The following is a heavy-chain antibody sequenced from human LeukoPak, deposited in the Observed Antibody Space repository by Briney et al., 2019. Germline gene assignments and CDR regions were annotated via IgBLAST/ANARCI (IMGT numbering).Heavy chain of an antibody. CDR2: IYYSGGT. Sequence: PSETLSLTCTVSGGSLSSYYWSWIRQPPGKGLEWIGYIYYSGGTNYNPSLKSRVTISVDTSRNQFSLKMNSVTAADTAVYYCARSGSSGYYYFDYWGQGTRVTVSS. D-gene: IGHD3-22*01. V-gene: IGHV4-59*01. CDR1: GGSLSSYY. CDR3: ARSGSSGYYYFDY. J-gene: IGHJ4*02.